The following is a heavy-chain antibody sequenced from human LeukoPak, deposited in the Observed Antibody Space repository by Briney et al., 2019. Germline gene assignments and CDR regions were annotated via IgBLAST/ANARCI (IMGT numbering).Heavy chain of an antibody. V-gene: IGHV3-23*01. CDR1: GFTFSDYY. CDR3: AKATSIGRYCTNGVCSSFDY. D-gene: IGHD2-8*01. J-gene: IGHJ4*02. CDR2: ISDTGGST. Sequence: GGSLRLSCAASGFTFSDYYMSWIRQAPGKGLEWVSAISDTGGSTYDADSVKGRFTISRDNSKNTLYLQMNSLRAEDTAVYYCAKATSIGRYCTNGVCSSFDYWGQGTLVTVSS.